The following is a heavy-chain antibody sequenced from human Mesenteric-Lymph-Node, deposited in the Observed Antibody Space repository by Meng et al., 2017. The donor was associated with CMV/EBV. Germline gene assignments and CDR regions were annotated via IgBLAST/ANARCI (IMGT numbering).Heavy chain of an antibody. CDR3: ARDRGGYGVFDY. D-gene: IGHD4-17*01. CDR1: GGSISSGGYY. V-gene: IGHV4-31*03. Sequence: CTGSGGSISSGGYYWIWIRQHPGKGLEWIGYIYYSGSTYYNPSLKSRVTISVDTSKNQFSLKLSSVTAADTAVYYCARDRGGYGVFDYWGQGTLVTVSS. CDR2: IYYSGST. J-gene: IGHJ4*02.